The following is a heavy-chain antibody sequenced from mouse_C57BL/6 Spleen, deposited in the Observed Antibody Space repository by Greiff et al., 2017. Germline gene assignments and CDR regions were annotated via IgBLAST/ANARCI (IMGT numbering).Heavy chain of an antibody. Sequence: EVQLQQSGPELVKPGASVKIPCKASGYTFTDYNMDWVKQSHGKSLEWIGDINPNNGGTIYNQKFKGKATLTVEKSSSTAYMELRSLTSEDTAVYYCARRGDSSYYAMDYWGQGTSVTVSS. CDR1: GYTFTDYN. D-gene: IGHD2-13*01. J-gene: IGHJ4*01. V-gene: IGHV1-18*01. CDR2: INPNNGGT. CDR3: ARRGDSSYYAMDY.